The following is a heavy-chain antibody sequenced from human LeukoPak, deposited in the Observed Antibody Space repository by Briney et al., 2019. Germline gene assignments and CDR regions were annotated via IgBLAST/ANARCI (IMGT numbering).Heavy chain of an antibody. V-gene: IGHV4-38-2*02. CDR1: GYSISSGYF. CDR3: ARDRGAYYFDY. D-gene: IGHD5-24*01. J-gene: IGHJ4*02. CDR2: FYHSGIT. Sequence: SETLSLTCTVSGYSISSGYFWGWIQQPPGKGLEWIGSFYHSGITYYNPSLKSRVTISVEMSKNQFSLKLSSVTAADTAVYYCARDRGAYYFDYWGQGTLVTVSS.